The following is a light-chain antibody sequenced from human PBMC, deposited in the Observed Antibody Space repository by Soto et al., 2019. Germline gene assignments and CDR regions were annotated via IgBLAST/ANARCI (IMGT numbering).Light chain of an antibody. Sequence: DIQMTQSPSSLSASVGDRVTITCRASQSISSYLNWYQQKPGKAPKLLIYAASSLQSGAPSRFSGSVSGTDFTPTISSLQPEDFATYDCQQSYSTLFSVGQGTRLEIK. CDR3: QQSYSTLFS. J-gene: IGKJ5*01. CDR1: QSISSY. CDR2: AAS. V-gene: IGKV1-39*01.